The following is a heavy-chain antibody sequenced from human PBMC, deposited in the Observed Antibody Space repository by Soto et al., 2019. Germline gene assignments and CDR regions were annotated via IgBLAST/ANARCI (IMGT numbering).Heavy chain of an antibody. D-gene: IGHD3-22*01. J-gene: IGHJ6*02. CDR1: GFTFSSYG. CDR3: ARGRYYYDSSGFLGTDYGMDV. V-gene: IGHV3-33*01. CDR2: IWYDGSNK. Sequence: GGSLRLSCAASGFTFSSYGMHWVRRAPGKGLEWVAVIWYDGSNKYYADSVKGRFTISRDNSKNTLYLQMNSLRAEDTAVYYCARGRYYYDSSGFLGTDYGMDVWGQGTTVTVSS.